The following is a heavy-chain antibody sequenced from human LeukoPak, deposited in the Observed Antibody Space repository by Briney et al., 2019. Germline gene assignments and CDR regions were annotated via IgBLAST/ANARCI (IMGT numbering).Heavy chain of an antibody. CDR3: ARHGPGSGSYYRRRYFDY. CDR2: IYHSGST. J-gene: IGHJ4*02. Sequence: PSEILSLTCAVAGGSISSSNWWSWVRQRPGKGLEWIGEIYHSGSTNYNPSLKSRVTISVDTSKNQFSLKLSSVTAADTAVYYCARHGPGSGSYYRRRYFDYWGQGTLVTVSS. CDR1: GGSISSSNW. V-gene: IGHV4-4*02. D-gene: IGHD3-10*01.